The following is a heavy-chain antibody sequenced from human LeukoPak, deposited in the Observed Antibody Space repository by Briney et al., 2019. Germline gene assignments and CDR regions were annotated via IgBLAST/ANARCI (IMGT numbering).Heavy chain of an antibody. D-gene: IGHD3-10*01. CDR3: ATSLSGAFYI. CDR1: VYSFTNYW. CDR2: IDPSDSYT. J-gene: IGHJ3*02. Sequence: GASLQISCECSVYSFTNYWINCVRQMPGKGLEWMGKIDPSDSYTNYSPSFQGHVTVSAIKSISTAYLQWSSLKASDTAMYYCATSLSGAFYIWGQGTVVTVSS. V-gene: IGHV5-10-1*01.